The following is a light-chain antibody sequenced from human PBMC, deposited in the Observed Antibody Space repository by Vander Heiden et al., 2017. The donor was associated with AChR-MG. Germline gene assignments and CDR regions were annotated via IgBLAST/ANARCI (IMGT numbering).Light chain of an antibody. CDR3: CSYVLSTTFHVV. CDR2: EVI. CDR1: SSEVGSNHL. Sequence: QSALTQPASVSGSPGQSITISCAGTSSEVGSNHLVSWYQQHPGRAPKLIIFEVIKRTSGVSNRFAGSKSGNTASLTISGLQAEDEADYYCCSYVLSTTFHVVFGGGTKLNVL. V-gene: IGLV2-23*02. J-gene: IGLJ2*01.